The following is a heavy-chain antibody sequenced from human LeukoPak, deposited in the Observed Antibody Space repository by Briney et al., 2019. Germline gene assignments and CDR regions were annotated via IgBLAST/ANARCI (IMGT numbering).Heavy chain of an antibody. CDR2: NSGSGGTT. D-gene: IGHD2-21*02. CDR1: GFTFTSYA. V-gene: IGHV3-23*01. Sequence: GGSLRLSCAVSGFTFTSYAMSWVRQAPGKGLEWVSTNSGSGGTTYYADFVKGRFTISRDTSKKTLYLQMNRRRAEDTALYYCAKSYCGGDCYRSRFDYWGQGTLVTVSS. CDR3: AKSYCGGDCYRSRFDY. J-gene: IGHJ4*02.